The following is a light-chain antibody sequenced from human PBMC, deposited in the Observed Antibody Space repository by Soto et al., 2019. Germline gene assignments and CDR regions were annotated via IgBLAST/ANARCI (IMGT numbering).Light chain of an antibody. Sequence: EIVLTQSPDTLPLSPGERATLSCRASQSVSSYLAWYQQKPGQAPRLLIYDASNRATGIPARFSGRGSGTDFTLTISSLEPEDFAVYYCQQRSSAITFGQGTRLEIK. V-gene: IGKV3-11*01. CDR2: DAS. CDR1: QSVSSY. J-gene: IGKJ5*01. CDR3: QQRSSAIT.